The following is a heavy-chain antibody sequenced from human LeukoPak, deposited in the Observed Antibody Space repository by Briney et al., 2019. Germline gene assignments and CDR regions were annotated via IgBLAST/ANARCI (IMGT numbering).Heavy chain of an antibody. J-gene: IGHJ4*02. CDR1: GYKFDIYW. CDR3: ARLFNWNLDY. D-gene: IGHD1-20*01. Sequence: GESLKISCQASGYKFDIYWLGWVRQRPGKGLEWMGIIYPRDSETRFSPSLQGQVIISADTSLNTTSLEWTSLQASDTAIYYCARLFNWNLDYWGQGDLVTVSS. V-gene: IGHV5-51*01. CDR2: IYPRDSET.